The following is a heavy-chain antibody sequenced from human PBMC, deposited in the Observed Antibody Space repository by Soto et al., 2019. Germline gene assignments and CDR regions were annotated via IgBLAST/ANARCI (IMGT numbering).Heavy chain of an antibody. D-gene: IGHD3-22*01. CDR2: ISHDGSTI. J-gene: IGHJ2*01. CDR3: AITVQENGYDYGIWYFDL. CDR1: GIIFSTYG. Sequence: QVQLVESGGGVVQPGRSLRLSCAASGIIFSTYGMHWVRQAPGKGLEWVAVISHDGSTIYYADSVKGRFTISRDNSKNPLFLQMSSLGAEDTAVYCCAITVQENGYDYGIWYFDLWGRGTLVTVSS. V-gene: IGHV3-30*03.